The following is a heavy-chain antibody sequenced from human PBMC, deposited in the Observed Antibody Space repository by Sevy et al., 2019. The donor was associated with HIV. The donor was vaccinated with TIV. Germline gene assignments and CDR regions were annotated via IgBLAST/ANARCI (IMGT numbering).Heavy chain of an antibody. CDR1: GGSISSGGYY. Sequence: SETLSLTCTVSGGSISSGGYYWSWIRQHPGKRLEWIGYIYYSGSSYYNPSLKSRVAVSVDTSKNQFSLKLSSVTAADTAVYYCAGGLSTTWHYWGHGTLVTVSS. J-gene: IGHJ4*01. CDR3: AGGLSTTWHY. V-gene: IGHV4-31*03. CDR2: IYYSGSS. D-gene: IGHD2-2*01.